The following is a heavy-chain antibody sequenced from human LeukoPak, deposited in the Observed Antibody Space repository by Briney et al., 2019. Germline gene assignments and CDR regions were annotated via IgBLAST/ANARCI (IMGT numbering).Heavy chain of an antibody. CDR2: ISTYNGNT. Sequence: EASVKVSCKASGYTFTSYGISWVRQAPGQGLEWMGWISTYNGNTNYAQKLQGRVTMTTDTSTSTAYMDLRSLRSDDTAMYYCTRSLHTFDYWGQGTLVTVFS. CDR3: TRSLHTFDY. V-gene: IGHV1-18*01. D-gene: IGHD3-16*01. J-gene: IGHJ4*02. CDR1: GYTFTSYG.